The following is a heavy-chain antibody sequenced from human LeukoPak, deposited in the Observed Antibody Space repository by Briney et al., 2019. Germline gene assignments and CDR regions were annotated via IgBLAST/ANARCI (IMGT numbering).Heavy chain of an antibody. D-gene: IGHD6-19*01. V-gene: IGHV4-59*01. Sequence: SETLSLTCTVSGGSISSYYWSWIRQPPGKGLEWIGYIYYSGSTNYNPSLKSRVTISVDTSKNQFSLKLSSVTAADTAVYYCARRSSGGGLFDYWGQGTLVTVSS. J-gene: IGHJ4*02. CDR3: ARRSSGGGLFDY. CDR1: GGSISSYY. CDR2: IYYSGST.